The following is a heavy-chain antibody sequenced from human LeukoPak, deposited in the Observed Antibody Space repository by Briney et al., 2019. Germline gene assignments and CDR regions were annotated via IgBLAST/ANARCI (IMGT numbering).Heavy chain of an antibody. CDR1: GFTFDDYG. CDR2: ITWNGAST. CDR3: ARESGDYSSYFVL. V-gene: IGHV3-20*04. D-gene: IGHD4-17*01. J-gene: IGHJ2*01. Sequence: GGSLRLSCAASGFTFDDYGMSWVRQAPGKGLEWVTGITWNGASTGFADSVKGRFTISRDNAKNSLYLGMSSLRAEDTALYYCARESGDYSSYFVLWGRGSLVTVSS.